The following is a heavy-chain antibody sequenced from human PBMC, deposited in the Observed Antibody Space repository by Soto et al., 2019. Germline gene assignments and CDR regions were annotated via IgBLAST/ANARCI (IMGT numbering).Heavy chain of an antibody. CDR3: ARDQRYCSGGNGYSGHAFDI. Sequence: GGSLRLSCAASGFTFSGFAIPWVRQAPGKGLEWVSTVSFDGSNEYYADFAKGRFTFSRENSKNTLSQQMNSLRAEDTAVYYCARDQRYCSGGNGYSGHAFDIGRQGTMVTVSS. V-gene: IGHV3-30-3*01. D-gene: IGHD2-15*01. CDR1: GFTFSGFA. J-gene: IGHJ3*02. CDR2: VSFDGSNE.